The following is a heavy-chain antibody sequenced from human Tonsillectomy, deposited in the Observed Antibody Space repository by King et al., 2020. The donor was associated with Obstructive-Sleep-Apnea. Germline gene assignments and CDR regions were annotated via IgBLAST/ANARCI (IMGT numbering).Heavy chain of an antibody. CDR3: SRGRPDYYGMDV. J-gene: IGHJ6*02. CDR1: GDSVSSDSAA. Sequence: VQLQQSGPGLVKPSQTLSLTCALSGDSVSSDSAAWNWIRQSPSRGLEWLGRIYYRSKLNTDYAVSVESRITIKPDTSMNQFSLQVNSMTPEDTAWYYCSRGRPDYYGMDVWGQGTTVTVSS. V-gene: IGHV6-1*01. CDR2: IYYRSKLNT.